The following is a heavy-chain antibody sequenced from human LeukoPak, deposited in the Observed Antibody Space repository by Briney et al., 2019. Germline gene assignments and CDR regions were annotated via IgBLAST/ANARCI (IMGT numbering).Heavy chain of an antibody. CDR2: ISASGGDT. V-gene: IGHV3-23*01. D-gene: IGHD6-13*01. CDR3: AKDAAGPEY. Sequence: PRGSLRLSCVVSGLTFSSYSMTCVRQAPGEGLEWVSGISASGGDTWYPDSVKGRFTTSRDNSKNTLFLQMNSLRGEDTAIYYCAKDAAGPEYWGQGALVTVSS. CDR1: GLTFSSYS. J-gene: IGHJ4*02.